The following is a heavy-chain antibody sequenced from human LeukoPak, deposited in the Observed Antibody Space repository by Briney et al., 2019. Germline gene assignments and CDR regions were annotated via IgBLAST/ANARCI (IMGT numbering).Heavy chain of an antibody. Sequence: ASVKVSCKASGGTFSSYAITWVRQAPGQGLEWVGWINPNSGGTNYAQKFQGRVTMTRDTSISTAYMELSRLRSDDTAVYYCARESVLRYFDWLFSGHHDAFDIWGQGTMVTVSS. CDR1: GGTFSSYA. V-gene: IGHV1-2*02. J-gene: IGHJ3*02. D-gene: IGHD3-9*01. CDR2: INPNSGGT. CDR3: ARESVLRYFDWLFSGHHDAFDI.